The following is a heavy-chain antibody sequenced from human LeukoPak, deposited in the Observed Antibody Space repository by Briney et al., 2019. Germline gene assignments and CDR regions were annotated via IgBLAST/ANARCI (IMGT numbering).Heavy chain of an antibody. Sequence: PGGSLRLSCAASGFTFSSYSMNWVRQAPGKGLEWVSSISSSSSYIYYADSVKGRFTISRDNAKNSLYLQMNSLRAEDTAVYYCASILWLGEFDAFDIWGQGTMVTVSS. V-gene: IGHV3-21*01. CDR2: ISSSSSYI. D-gene: IGHD3-10*01. CDR1: GFTFSSYS. J-gene: IGHJ3*02. CDR3: ASILWLGEFDAFDI.